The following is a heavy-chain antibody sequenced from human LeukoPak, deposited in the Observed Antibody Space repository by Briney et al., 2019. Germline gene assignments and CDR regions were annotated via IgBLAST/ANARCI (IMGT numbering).Heavy chain of an antibody. CDR2: ISAYNGNT. Sequence: ASVKVSCKASGYTFTSYGISWVRQAPGQGLEWMGWISAYNGNTNYAQKLQGRVTMTTDTSTSTAYMELRSLRSDDTAVYYCARDREEYFDFRGFDYWGQGTLVTVSS. J-gene: IGHJ4*02. V-gene: IGHV1-18*01. D-gene: IGHD3-3*01. CDR3: ARDREEYFDFRGFDY. CDR1: GYTFTSYG.